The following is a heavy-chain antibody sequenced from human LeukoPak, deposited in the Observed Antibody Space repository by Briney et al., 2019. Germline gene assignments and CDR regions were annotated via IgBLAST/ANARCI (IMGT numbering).Heavy chain of an antibody. CDR3: ARAYSSSWYEFDY. CDR1: GGSISSYY. V-gene: IGHV4-59*01. J-gene: IGHJ4*02. Sequence: SEALSLTCTVSGGSISSYYWSWIRQPPGKGLEWIGYIYYSGSTNYNPSLKSRVTISVDTSKNQFSLKLSSVTAEDTAVYYCARAYSSSWYEFDYWGQGTLVTVSS. D-gene: IGHD6-13*01. CDR2: IYYSGST.